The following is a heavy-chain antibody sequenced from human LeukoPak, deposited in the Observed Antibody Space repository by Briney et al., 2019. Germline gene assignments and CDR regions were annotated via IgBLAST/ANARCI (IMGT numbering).Heavy chain of an antibody. CDR1: GFTFSSYS. CDR2: ISSSSSYI. Sequence: GGSLRLSCAASGFTFSSYSMNWVRQAPGKGLEWVSSISSSSSYIYYADSVKGRFTTSRDNAQNSLYLQMNSLRDEDTAVYYCARSDDYGDYLVDYWGQGTLVTVSS. J-gene: IGHJ4*02. V-gene: IGHV3-21*06. CDR3: ARSDDYGDYLVDY. D-gene: IGHD4-17*01.